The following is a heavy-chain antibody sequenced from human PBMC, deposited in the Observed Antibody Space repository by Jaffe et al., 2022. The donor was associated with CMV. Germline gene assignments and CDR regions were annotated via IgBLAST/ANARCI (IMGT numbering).Heavy chain of an antibody. CDR1: GGSISSGGYY. Sequence: QVQLQESGPGLVKPSQTLSLTCTVSGGSISSGGYYWSWIRQHPGKGLEWIGYIYYSGSTYYNPSLKSRVTISVDTSKNQFSLKLSSVTAADTAVYYCARFSSGWYQRPYYFDYWGQGTLVTVSS. V-gene: IGHV4-31*03. D-gene: IGHD6-19*01. CDR3: ARFSSGWYQRPYYFDY. CDR2: IYYSGST. J-gene: IGHJ4*02.